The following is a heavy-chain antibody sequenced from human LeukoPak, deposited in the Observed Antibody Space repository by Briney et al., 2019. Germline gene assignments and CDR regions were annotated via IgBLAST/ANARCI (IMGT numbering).Heavy chain of an antibody. J-gene: IGHJ3*02. V-gene: IGHV1-69*05. CDR1: VGTFSSYA. CDR3: ARGSSQNWNYGGAHHAFDI. D-gene: IGHD1-7*01. Sequence: GASVKVSCKASVGTFSSYAISWVRQAPGQGLEWMGRIIPIFGTANYAQKFQGRVTITTDESTSTAYMELSSLRSEDTAVYYCARGSSQNWNYGGAHHAFDIWGQGTMVTVSS. CDR2: IIPIFGTA.